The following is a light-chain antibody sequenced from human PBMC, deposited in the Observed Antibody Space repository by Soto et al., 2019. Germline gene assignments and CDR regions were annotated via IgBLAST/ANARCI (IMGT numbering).Light chain of an antibody. V-gene: IGKV1-16*02. CDR2: GAS. CDR1: KGISLN. J-gene: IGKJ2*01. CDR3: LQYEAYPYT. Sequence: DIRMTQSPSSLSASVGDRVTFTCRGSKGISLNLAWFQQKPGKAPKSLIYGASILQRGAPSKFSASGSGTNFSLTINSLQPEDFATYYCLQYEAYPYTFGQGTKLEIK.